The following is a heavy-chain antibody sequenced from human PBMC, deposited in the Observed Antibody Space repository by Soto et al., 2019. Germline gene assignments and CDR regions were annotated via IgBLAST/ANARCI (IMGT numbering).Heavy chain of an antibody. D-gene: IGHD1-26*01. CDR2: IYWDDEK. CDR1: GFSLHTSQVG. V-gene: IGHV2-5*02. Sequence: QITLRESGPTRVRPTQTLSLTCTFSGFSLHTSQVGVGWIRQPPGKALEWLALIYWDDEKRYSPSLKSRLSITQDTSENQVVLIMTNMDPVDTATYYCAYRALYSGSYWDGGYFDSWGQGALSTVSS. J-gene: IGHJ4*02. CDR3: AYRALYSGSYWDGGYFDS.